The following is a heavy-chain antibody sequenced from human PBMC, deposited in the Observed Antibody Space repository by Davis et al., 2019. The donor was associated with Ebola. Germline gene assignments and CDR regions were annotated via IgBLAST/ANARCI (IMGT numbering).Heavy chain of an antibody. J-gene: IGHJ4*02. CDR3: ARLSRAAAALPFDY. CDR2: INHSGST. CDR1: GGSFSGYY. D-gene: IGHD6-13*01. V-gene: IGHV4-34*01. Sequence: SETLSLTCAVYGGSFSGYYWSWIRQPPGKGLEWIGEINHSGSTNYNPSLKSRVTISVDTSKNQFSLKLSSVTAADTAVYYCARLSRAAAALPFDYWGQGTLVTVSS.